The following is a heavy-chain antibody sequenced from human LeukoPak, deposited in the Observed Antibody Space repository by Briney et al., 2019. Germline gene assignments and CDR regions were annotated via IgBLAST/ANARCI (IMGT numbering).Heavy chain of an antibody. Sequence: PSETLSLICTVSGGSISSDYWSWIRQPPGKGLEWIGYISYSGITNYNPSLKSRVTISVDTSKNQFSLKLSSVTAADTAVYYCARHLSGEYFDHWGQGTLVPVSS. CDR3: ARHLSGEYFDH. D-gene: IGHD3-10*01. V-gene: IGHV4-59*08. J-gene: IGHJ1*01. CDR1: GGSISSDY. CDR2: ISYSGIT.